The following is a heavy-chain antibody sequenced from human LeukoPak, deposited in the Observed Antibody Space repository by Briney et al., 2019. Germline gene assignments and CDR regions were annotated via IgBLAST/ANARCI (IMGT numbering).Heavy chain of an antibody. CDR1: RFTFSTYA. V-gene: IGHV3-30*04. J-gene: IGHJ1*01. Sequence: GRSLRLSCTASRFTFSTYAMHWVRQAPGKGLHWVALISYDGSDEYYSDSVKGRFTVSRDNSKNTLYLQMNSLKIEDTAVYYCARGGLYGDYGRALYFQHWGQGTLVTVSS. CDR3: ARGGLYGDYGRALYFQH. CDR2: ISYDGSDE. D-gene: IGHD4-17*01.